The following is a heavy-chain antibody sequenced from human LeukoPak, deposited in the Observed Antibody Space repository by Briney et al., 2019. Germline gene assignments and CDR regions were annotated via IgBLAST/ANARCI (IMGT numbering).Heavy chain of an antibody. CDR1: GLSFSNYA. J-gene: IGHJ4*02. CDR3: ARDYVYAFDY. Sequence: GGSLRLSCGASGLSFSNYAMSWVRQAPGKGLEWVSYISGDGNAKHYTDSVKGRFTISRDNAKNALYLQMNSLRAEDTAVYFCARDYVYAFDYWGQGTLVTVSS. D-gene: IGHD2/OR15-2a*01. CDR2: ISGDGNAK. V-gene: IGHV3-48*01.